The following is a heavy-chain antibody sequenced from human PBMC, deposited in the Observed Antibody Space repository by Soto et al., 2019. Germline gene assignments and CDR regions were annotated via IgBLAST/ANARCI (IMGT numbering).Heavy chain of an antibody. D-gene: IGHD6-19*01. CDR3: ARVHVMVVAGSTSDY. Sequence: SETLSLTCTVPGYSISSGSYWAWIRQPPGKGPEWIASIYHGGTTFYNPSLKSRITISVDTSNNQFSLKLTSVTAADTAVYYCARVHVMVVAGSTSDYWGHGTLVTVSS. CDR1: GYSISSGSY. V-gene: IGHV4-38-2*02. CDR2: IYHGGTT. J-gene: IGHJ4*01.